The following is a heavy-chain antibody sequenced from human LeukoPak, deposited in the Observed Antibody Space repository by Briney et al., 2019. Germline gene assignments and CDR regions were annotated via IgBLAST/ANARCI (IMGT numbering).Heavy chain of an antibody. CDR2: MNPNSGNT. J-gene: IGHJ3*02. Sequence: GASVKVSCKASGYTFTSYDINWVRQATGQGLVCMGWMNPNSGNTGYEQKCQGRVTITRNTSISTAYMELSSLRSEDTAVYYCARVRAMIRGDAFDIWGQGTMVTVSS. D-gene: IGHD3-22*01. CDR3: ARVRAMIRGDAFDI. V-gene: IGHV1-8*03. CDR1: GYTFTSYD.